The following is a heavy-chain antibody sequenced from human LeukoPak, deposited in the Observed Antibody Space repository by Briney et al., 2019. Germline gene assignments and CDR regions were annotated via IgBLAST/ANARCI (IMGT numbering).Heavy chain of an antibody. CDR2: VSGSGDS. J-gene: IGHJ5*02. D-gene: IGHD2-2*01. CDR3: VACSSGSCYGDRFDP. V-gene: IGHV3-23*01. CDR1: GFTFNNYA. Sequence: GGSLRLSCAASGFTFNNYAMSWVRQAPGKGLEWVSAVSGSGDSYYADSVKGRFTISRDNSKNTLYLQMNSLRAEDAAVYYCVACSSGSCYGDRFDPRGQGTLVTVSS.